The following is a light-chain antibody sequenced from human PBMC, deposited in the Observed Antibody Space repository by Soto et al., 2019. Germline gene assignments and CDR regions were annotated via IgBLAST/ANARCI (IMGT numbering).Light chain of an antibody. CDR1: QTISRW. CDR3: QEYNNYWT. Sequence: DIQMTQSPSTLSASVGDTVTITCRASQTISRWLAWYQQKPGKAPRLLIYTASTLESGVPSRFSASGSGTEFTLTISSLPPDDFATYYCQEYNNYWTFGQGTKVDIK. CDR2: TAS. J-gene: IGKJ1*01. V-gene: IGKV1-5*01.